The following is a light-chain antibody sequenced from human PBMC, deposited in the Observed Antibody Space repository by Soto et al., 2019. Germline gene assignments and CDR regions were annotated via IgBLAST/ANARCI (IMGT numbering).Light chain of an antibody. CDR2: WAS. CDR1: QSVLYSSNKKNY. Sequence: DIVMTQSPDSLAVSLGERATINCKSSQSVLYSSNKKNYLAWYQQKPGQPPKLLIYWASTRESGVPDRFSGSGSGTDSTLTISSLQAEDVAVYYCQQYYSTLPITFGQGTRLEIK. CDR3: QQYYSTLPIT. V-gene: IGKV4-1*01. J-gene: IGKJ5*01.